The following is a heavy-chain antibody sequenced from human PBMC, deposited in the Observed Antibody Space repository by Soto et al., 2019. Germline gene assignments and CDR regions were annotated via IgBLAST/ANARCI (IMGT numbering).Heavy chain of an antibody. V-gene: IGHV1-8*01. CDR3: TLRGVIIKRDYYYYGMDV. J-gene: IGHJ6*02. CDR2: MNPNSGST. D-gene: IGHD3-10*01. Sequence: QVQLVQSGAEVKKPGASVKVSCKASGDTFTSYDINWVRQATGQGLEWMGWMNPNSGSTGYAQKFQGRVHMTRNTSIRTAYMELSSLRSEDTAVYYCTLRGVIIKRDYYYYGMDVSGQGTTVTVAS. CDR1: GDTFTSYD.